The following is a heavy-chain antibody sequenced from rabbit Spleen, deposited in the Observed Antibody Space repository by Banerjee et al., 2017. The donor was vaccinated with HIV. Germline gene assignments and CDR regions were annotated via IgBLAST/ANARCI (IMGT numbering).Heavy chain of an antibody. J-gene: IGHJ4*01. CDR3: ARDPDTDNRLEYFKL. V-gene: IGHV1S40*01. CDR1: GFSFSSSDY. D-gene: IGHD1-1*01. Sequence: QSLEESGGDLVKPGASLTLTCKASGFSFSSSDYICWVRQAPGKGLEWIACIYAGSSGRTYYASWAKGRFTISKTSSTTVTLKMTSLTAADTATYFCARDPDTDNRLEYFKLWGPGTLVTVS. CDR2: IYAGSSGRT.